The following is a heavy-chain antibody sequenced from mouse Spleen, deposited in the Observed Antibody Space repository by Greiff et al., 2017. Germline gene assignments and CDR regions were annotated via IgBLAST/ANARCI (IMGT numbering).Heavy chain of an antibody. Sequence: VKLQESGAELVRPGASVTLSCKASGYTFTDYEMHWVKQTPVHGLEWIGAIDPETGGTAYNQKFKGKAILTADKSSSTAYMELRSLTSEDSAVYYCTRNYGNFYAMDYWGQGTSVTVSS. D-gene: IGHD2-1*01. CDR3: TRNYGNFYAMDY. CDR2: IDPETGGT. J-gene: IGHJ4*01. CDR1: GYTFTDYE. V-gene: IGHV1-15*01.